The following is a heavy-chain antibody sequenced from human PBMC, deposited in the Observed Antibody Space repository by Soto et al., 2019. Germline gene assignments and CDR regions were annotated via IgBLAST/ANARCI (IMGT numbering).Heavy chain of an antibody. D-gene: IGHD1-26*01. CDR1: GYSFTSYW. Sequence: RGESLKISCXGSGYSFTSYWISWVRQMPGKGLEWMGRIDPSDSYTNYSPSFQGHVTISADKSISTAYLQWSSLKASDTAMYYCARQGATAVLYNWFDPWGQGTLVTVSP. CDR2: IDPSDSYT. V-gene: IGHV5-10-1*01. J-gene: IGHJ5*02. CDR3: ARQGATAVLYNWFDP.